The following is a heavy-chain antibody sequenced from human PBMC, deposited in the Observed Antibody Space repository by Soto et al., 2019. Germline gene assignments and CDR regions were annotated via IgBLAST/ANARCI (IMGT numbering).Heavy chain of an antibody. CDR3: ARGYRSGGSCHFYYYYGMDV. Sequence: GGSLRLSCAASGFTFSSYAMHWVRQAPGKGLEWVAVISYDGSNKYYADSVKGRFTISRDNSKNTLYLQMNSLRAEDTAVYYCARGYRSGGSCHFYYYYGMDVWGQGTTVTVSS. J-gene: IGHJ6*02. CDR1: GFTFSSYA. V-gene: IGHV3-30-3*01. D-gene: IGHD2-15*01. CDR2: ISYDGSNK.